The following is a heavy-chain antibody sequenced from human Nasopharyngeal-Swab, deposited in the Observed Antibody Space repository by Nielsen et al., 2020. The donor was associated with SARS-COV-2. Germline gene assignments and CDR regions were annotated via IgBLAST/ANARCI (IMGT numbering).Heavy chain of an antibody. V-gene: IGHV3-9*01. CDR1: GFTFADYA. CDR3: AKLYSSGWYGDY. Sequence: GGSLRLSCAASGFTFADYAMHWVRQAPGKGLEWVSGISWNSGSIGYADSVKGRFTISRDNAKNSLYLQMNSLRAEDTALYYCAKLYSSGWYGDYWGQGTLVTVSS. D-gene: IGHD6-19*01. CDR2: ISWNSGSI. J-gene: IGHJ4*02.